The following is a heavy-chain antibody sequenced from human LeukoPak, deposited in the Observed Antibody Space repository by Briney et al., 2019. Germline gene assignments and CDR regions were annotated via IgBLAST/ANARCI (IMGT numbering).Heavy chain of an antibody. CDR3: AKDGEGYGSGSYYPDY. Sequence: GGSLRLSCAVSGFTFSSYGMRWVRQAPGKGLEWVAVISSVGSNKYYADSVKGQFTISRDNSKNTLYLQMNSLRAEDTAVYYCAKDGEGYGSGSYYPDYWGQGTLVTVSS. V-gene: IGHV3-30*18. CDR2: ISSVGSNK. D-gene: IGHD3-10*01. CDR1: GFTFSSYG. J-gene: IGHJ4*02.